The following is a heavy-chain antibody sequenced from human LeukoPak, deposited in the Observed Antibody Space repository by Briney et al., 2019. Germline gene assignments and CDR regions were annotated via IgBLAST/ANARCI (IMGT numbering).Heavy chain of an antibody. CDR3: ARACRLDSSGYYYDY. Sequence: SETLSLTCAVSGGSISSGGYSWSWIRQPPGKGLEWIGYIYHSGSTYYNPSLKSRVTISVDRSKNQFSLKLSSVTAADTAVYYCARACRLDSSGYYYDYWGQGTLVTVFS. CDR1: GGSISSGGYS. V-gene: IGHV4-30-2*01. CDR2: IYHSGST. J-gene: IGHJ4*02. D-gene: IGHD3-22*01.